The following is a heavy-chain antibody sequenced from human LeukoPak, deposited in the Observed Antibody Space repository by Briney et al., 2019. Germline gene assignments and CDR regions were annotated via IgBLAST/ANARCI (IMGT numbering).Heavy chain of an antibody. V-gene: IGHV3-7*01. CDR1: GFTFSSYW. D-gene: IGHD6-19*01. Sequence: GGSLSLSCAASGFTFSSYWMSWVRQAPGKGLEWVANIKKDGSEKYYVDSVKGRCTISRDNAKNSLFLQMNSLRVEDTAVYYCEGSAGYWGQGTLVTVSS. CDR3: EGSAGY. J-gene: IGHJ4*02. CDR2: IKKDGSEK.